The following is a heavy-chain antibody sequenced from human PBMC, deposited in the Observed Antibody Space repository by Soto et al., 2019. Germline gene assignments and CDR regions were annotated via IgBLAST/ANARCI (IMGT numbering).Heavy chain of an antibody. J-gene: IGHJ1*01. D-gene: IGHD3-22*01. CDR1: GYSFTTYW. CDR2: IHPGDSDT. CDR3: ATDDGHYYGSV. Sequence: PGESLKISCKASGYSFTTYWIGWVRQMPGKGLEWMGIIHPGDSDTRYSRTFQGQVTISADRSINTAYMQLSRLTSDDTAVYFCATDDGHYYGSVWGQGTLVTVSS. V-gene: IGHV5-51*01.